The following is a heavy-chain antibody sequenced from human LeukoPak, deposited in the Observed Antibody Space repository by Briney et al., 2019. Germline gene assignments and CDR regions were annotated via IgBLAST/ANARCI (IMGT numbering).Heavy chain of an antibody. D-gene: IGHD1-7*01. V-gene: IGHV4-4*07. J-gene: IGHJ5*02. CDR3: ARESYNWNSELTFDP. CDR1: GGSISSYY. Sequence: SETLSLTCTVSGGSISSYYWSWIRQPAGKGLEWIGRIYTSGSTNYNPSLKSRVTMSVDTSKNQFSLKLSSVSAADTAVYYCARESYNWNSELTFDPWGQGTLVTVSS. CDR2: IYTSGST.